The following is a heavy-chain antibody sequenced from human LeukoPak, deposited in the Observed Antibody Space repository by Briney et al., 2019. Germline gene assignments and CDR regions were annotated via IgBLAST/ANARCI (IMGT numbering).Heavy chain of an antibody. V-gene: IGHV3-13*01. J-gene: IGHJ6*02. CDR2: IGTAGDT. Sequence: GGSLRLSCAASGFTFSSYDMHWVRQATGKGLEWVSAIGTAGDTYYPGSVKGRFTISRENAKNSLYLQMNSLRAGDTAVYYCAAAADPYGMDVWGQGTTVTVSS. CDR3: AAAADPYGMDV. D-gene: IGHD6-13*01. CDR1: GFTFSSYD.